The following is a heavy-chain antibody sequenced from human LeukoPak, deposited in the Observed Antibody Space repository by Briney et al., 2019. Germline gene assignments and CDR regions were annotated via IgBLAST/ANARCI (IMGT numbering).Heavy chain of an antibody. J-gene: IGHJ3*02. V-gene: IGHV3-30*02. CDR2: IRYDGSNK. D-gene: IGHD3-10*01. CDR1: GFTFSSYG. Sequence: GGSLRLSCAASGFTFSSYGMHWVRQAPGKGLEWVAFIRYDGSNKYYADSVKGRFTISRDNSKNTLYLQMNSLRAEDTAVYYCARDHHYYGSGIEGDAFDIWGQGTMVTVSS. CDR3: ARDHHYYGSGIEGDAFDI.